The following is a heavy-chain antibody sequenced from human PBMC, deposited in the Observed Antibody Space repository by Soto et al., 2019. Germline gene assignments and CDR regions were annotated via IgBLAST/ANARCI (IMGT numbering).Heavy chain of an antibody. Sequence: VKVSCKASGGTFSSYAISWVRQAPGQGLEWMGGIIPIFGTANYAQKFQGRVTITADESTSTAYMELSSLRSEDTAVYYCARLEYSSGWYLSYYFDYWGQGTLVTVSS. CDR1: GGTFSSYA. CDR2: IIPIFGTA. J-gene: IGHJ4*02. D-gene: IGHD6-19*01. CDR3: ARLEYSSGWYLSYYFDY. V-gene: IGHV1-69*01.